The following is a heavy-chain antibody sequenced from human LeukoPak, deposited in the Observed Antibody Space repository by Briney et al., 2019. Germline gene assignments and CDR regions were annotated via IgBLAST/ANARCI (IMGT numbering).Heavy chain of an antibody. V-gene: IGHV4-34*01. D-gene: IGHD3-10*01. J-gene: IGHJ4*02. Sequence: SETLSLTCAVYGGSFSGYYWSWIRQPPGKGLEWIGEINHSGSTNYNPSLKSRVTISVDTSKNQFSLKLSSVTAADTAVYYCARLYGSGNWGQGTLVTVSS. CDR2: INHSGST. CDR1: GGSFSGYY. CDR3: ARLYGSGN.